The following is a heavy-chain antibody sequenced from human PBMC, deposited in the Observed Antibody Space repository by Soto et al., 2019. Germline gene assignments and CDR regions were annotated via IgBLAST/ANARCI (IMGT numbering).Heavy chain of an antibody. CDR2: ISAYNGNT. Sequence: ASVKVSCKASGYTFTSYGISWVRQAPGQGLEWMGWISAYNGNTNYAQKLQGRVTMTTDTSTSTAYMELRSLGSDDTAVYYCARDQTGYGGQGLDAFDIWGQGTMVTVSS. V-gene: IGHV1-18*01. CDR1: GYTFTSYG. CDR3: ARDQTGYGGQGLDAFDI. D-gene: IGHD4-17*01. J-gene: IGHJ3*02.